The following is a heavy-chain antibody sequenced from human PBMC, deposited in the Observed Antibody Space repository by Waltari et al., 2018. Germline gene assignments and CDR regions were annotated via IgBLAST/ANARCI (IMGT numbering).Heavy chain of an antibody. J-gene: IGHJ4*02. D-gene: IGHD3-9*01. CDR1: GFTFSSYW. CDR2: IKQDGSGK. V-gene: IGHV3-7*01. CDR3: ARVQTYYDILTGYWPTPPDY. Sequence: EVQLVESGGGLVQPGGSLRLSCAASGFTFSSYWMSWVRQAPGKGLEWVANIKQDGSGKYYVDSVKGRFTISRDNAKNSLYLQMNSLRAEDTAVYYCARVQTYYDILTGYWPTPPDYWGQGTLVTVSS.